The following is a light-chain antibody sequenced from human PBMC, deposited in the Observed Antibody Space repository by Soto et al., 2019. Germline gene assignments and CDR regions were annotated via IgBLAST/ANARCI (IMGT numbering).Light chain of an antibody. J-gene: IGKJ1*01. Sequence: VVKQSPDAVSVTPGERATLSCRAGETVSSNFLAWYQQRPGQAPRLLIYGASSRAAGIPDRFSVSGSGTDFTLTISRLEPEDRAVYYCQQYGSSPETFGQGTKVDI. CDR1: ETVSSNF. V-gene: IGKV3-20*01. CDR3: QQYGSSPET. CDR2: GAS.